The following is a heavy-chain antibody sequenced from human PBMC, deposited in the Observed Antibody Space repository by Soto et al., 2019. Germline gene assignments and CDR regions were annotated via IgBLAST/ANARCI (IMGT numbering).Heavy chain of an antibody. Sequence: GSLRLSCAASGFTFSSYGMHWVRQAPGKGLEWVAVIWYDGSNKYYADSVKGRFTISRDNSKNTLYLQMNSLRAEDTAVYYCARVNSDYYDSSGYYSNWFDPWGQGTLVTVSS. CDR1: GFTFSSYG. V-gene: IGHV3-33*01. CDR2: IWYDGSNK. D-gene: IGHD3-22*01. CDR3: ARVNSDYYDSSGYYSNWFDP. J-gene: IGHJ5*02.